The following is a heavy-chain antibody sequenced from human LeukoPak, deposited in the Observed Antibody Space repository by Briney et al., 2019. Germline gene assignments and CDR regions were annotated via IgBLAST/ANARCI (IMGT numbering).Heavy chain of an antibody. Sequence: ASVKVSCKASGYTFTSYGISWVRQAPGQGLEWMGWISAYNGNTNYAQKLQGRVTMTTDTSTSTAYMELRSLRSDDTAVYYCATISGYDSGGPPFDYWGQGTLVTVSS. V-gene: IGHV1-18*01. D-gene: IGHD3-22*01. CDR1: GYTFTSYG. CDR2: ISAYNGNT. J-gene: IGHJ4*02. CDR3: ATISGYDSGGPPFDY.